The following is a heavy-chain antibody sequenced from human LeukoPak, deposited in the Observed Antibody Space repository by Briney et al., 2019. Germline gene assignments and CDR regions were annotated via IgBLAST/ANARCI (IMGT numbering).Heavy chain of an antibody. Sequence: GGSLRLSCAASEFTFSKFPMGWVRQAPGRGLEWVSAISASGDVTFHADSVRGRFTISRDNSKSTLFLQMNDLRVEDTAKFYCAKSLFTSATGTGRAFHIWGQGTMVSVSS. CDR2: ISASGDVT. V-gene: IGHV3-23*01. D-gene: IGHD1-1*01. CDR1: EFTFSKFP. J-gene: IGHJ3*02. CDR3: AKSLFTSATGTGRAFHI.